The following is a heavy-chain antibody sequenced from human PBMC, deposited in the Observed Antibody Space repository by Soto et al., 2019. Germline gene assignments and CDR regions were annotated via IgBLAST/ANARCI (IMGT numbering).Heavy chain of an antibody. CDR1: GFTFSSYA. Sequence: QVQLVESGGGVVQPGRSLRLSCAASGFTFSSYAMHWVRQAPGKGLVWVAVISYDGSNKYYADSVKGRFTISRDNSKNTLYLQMNSLRAEDTAVYYCARDLVPRGYSYGFGYWCQGTLLTVSS. CDR2: ISYDGSNK. D-gene: IGHD5-18*01. V-gene: IGHV3-30-3*01. J-gene: IGHJ4*02. CDR3: ARDLVPRGYSYGFGY.